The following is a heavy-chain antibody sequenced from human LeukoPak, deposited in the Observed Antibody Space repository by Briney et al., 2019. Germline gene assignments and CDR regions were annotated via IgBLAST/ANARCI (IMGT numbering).Heavy chain of an antibody. CDR3: ARESLTWLQSRTSWFDP. CDR2: IYYSGST. J-gene: IGHJ5*02. CDR1: GGSISSSTYF. V-gene: IGHV4-39*07. Sequence: ETLSLTCTVSGGSISSSTYFWGWIRQPPGKGLEWIGTIYYSGSTYYNPSLKSRVTISVDSSKNQFSLRLSSVTAADTAVYYCARESLTWLQSRTSWFDPWGQGTLVTVSS. D-gene: IGHD5-24*01.